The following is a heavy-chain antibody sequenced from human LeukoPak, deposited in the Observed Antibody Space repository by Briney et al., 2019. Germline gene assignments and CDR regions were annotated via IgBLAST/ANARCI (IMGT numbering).Heavy chain of an antibody. V-gene: IGHV3-74*01. CDR3: ARENYHGLDV. CDR1: GFTFSRYR. CDR2: IKKDGTST. J-gene: IGHJ6*02. Sequence: GSLRLSCAASGFTFSRYRMHWVRQAPGKGLVWLSRIKKDGTSTSYADSVQGRFTISRDNAKNTVYVQMSSLRAEDTAVYYCARENYHGLDVWGQGTTVTVSS.